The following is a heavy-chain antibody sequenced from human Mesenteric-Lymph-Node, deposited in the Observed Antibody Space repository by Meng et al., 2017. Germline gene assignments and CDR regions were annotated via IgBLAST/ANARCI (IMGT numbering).Heavy chain of an antibody. D-gene: IGHD2-2*01. CDR2: INPKKGET. Sequence: QVQLVQSGAEVKKPGASVKVSCQASGFTFSDYFVHWVRQAPGQGLEWMGWINPKKGETRYIEKFRGKIAMSCDTSISTAYMELSSLTSDDTAVYYCVRDVTRGGYWGQGTLVTVSS. V-gene: IGHV1-2*02. CDR3: VRDVTRGGY. CDR1: GFTFSDYF. J-gene: IGHJ4*02.